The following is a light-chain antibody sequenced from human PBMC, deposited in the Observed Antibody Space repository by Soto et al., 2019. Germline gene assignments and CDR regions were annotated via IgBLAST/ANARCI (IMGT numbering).Light chain of an antibody. CDR1: QSVSSN. CDR2: GAS. Sequence: EIVMTKSPATLSVSPGARATLSCRASQSVSSNLAWYQQKPGQAPRLLIYGASTRATGIPARFSGSGSGTEFTLTISSLQSEDFAVYYCQQYNNWPRTFGQGTKVEIK. V-gene: IGKV3-15*01. CDR3: QQYNNWPRT. J-gene: IGKJ1*01.